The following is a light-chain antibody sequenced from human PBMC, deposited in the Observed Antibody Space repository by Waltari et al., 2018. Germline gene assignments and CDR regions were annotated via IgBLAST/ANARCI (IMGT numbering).Light chain of an antibody. Sequence: QSVLTQPPSASGTPGQRVTISCSGSSSNIGSNVVNWYQQVPGTTPKLLIYRNDQRPSVVPDRVSGSKSGTSASLAISGLRPEDEAEYYCASWDDSLNGRWEFGGGTKVTVL. CDR3: ASWDDSLNGRWE. V-gene: IGLV1-44*01. CDR2: RND. CDR1: SSNIGSNV. J-gene: IGLJ3*02.